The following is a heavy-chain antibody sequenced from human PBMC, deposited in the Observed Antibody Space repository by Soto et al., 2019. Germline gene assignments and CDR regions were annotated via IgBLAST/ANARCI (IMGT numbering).Heavy chain of an antibody. CDR1: GGSISSGDYY. Sequence: SETLSLTCTVSGGSISSGDYYWSWIRQPPGKGLEWIGYIYYSGSTYYNPSLKSRVTISVDTSKNQFSLKLSSVTAADTAVYYCARSHTAMGTYWDYWGQGTLVTVSS. J-gene: IGHJ4*02. CDR3: ARSHTAMGTYWDY. V-gene: IGHV4-30-4*01. CDR2: IYYSGST. D-gene: IGHD5-18*01.